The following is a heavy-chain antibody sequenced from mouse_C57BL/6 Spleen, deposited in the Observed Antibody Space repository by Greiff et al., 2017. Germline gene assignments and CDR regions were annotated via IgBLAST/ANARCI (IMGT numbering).Heavy chain of an antibody. V-gene: IGHV5-17*01. CDR3: ASERYSNFAWFDY. Sequence: EVQVVESGGGLVKPGGSLTLSCAASGFTFSDYGMHWVRQAPEKGLEWVAYISSGSSTIYYADTVKGRFTISRDNAKNTLYLQMTILRSEDTDTYNCASERYSNFAWFDYWGQGTLVTGSA. J-gene: IGHJ3*01. D-gene: IGHD2-5*01. CDR2: ISSGSSTI. CDR1: GFTFSDYG.